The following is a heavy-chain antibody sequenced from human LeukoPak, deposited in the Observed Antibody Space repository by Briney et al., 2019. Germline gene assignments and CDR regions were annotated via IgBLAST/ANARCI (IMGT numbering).Heavy chain of an antibody. Sequence: SETLSLTCTVSGGSISSYYWSWIRQPAGKGLEWIGRIYSSGSTNYNPSLKSPVTISVDTSKNQFSLKLSSVTAADTALYYCAKIYYDSSGYRFDSWGQGTLVTVSS. CDR2: IYSSGST. J-gene: IGHJ4*02. CDR1: GGSISSYY. CDR3: AKIYYDSSGYRFDS. D-gene: IGHD3-22*01. V-gene: IGHV4-4*07.